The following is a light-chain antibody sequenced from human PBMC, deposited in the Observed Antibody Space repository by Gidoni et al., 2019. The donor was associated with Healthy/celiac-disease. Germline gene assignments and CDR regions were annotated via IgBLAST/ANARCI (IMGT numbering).Light chain of an antibody. Sequence: DIVMPPSPLSLPVTPVRPASLSCRSSQSLLHSNGYNYLDWYLQTPGQSPQLLNYLGSKRAGGVPDRCSGRGARTDFTLKISRVEAEDVGVYYRKQAIQTPFFGQGTKLEIK. V-gene: IGKV2-28*01. CDR3: KQAIQTPF. CDR1: QSLLHSNGYNY. CDR2: LGS. J-gene: IGKJ2*01.